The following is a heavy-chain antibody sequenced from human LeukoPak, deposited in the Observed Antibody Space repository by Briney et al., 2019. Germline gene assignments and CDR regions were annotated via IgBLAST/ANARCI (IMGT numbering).Heavy chain of an antibody. CDR1: GDSISSGDYY. J-gene: IGHJ3*02. CDR3: ARGPYAYDSSGAFDI. Sequence: SETLSLTCTVSGDSISSGDYYWSWIRQPAGKVLEWIGRLSSSGSTNYNPSPKRQVTIPVDTSKNQFSLKLSSVTAADTAVYCCARGPYAYDSSGAFDIWGQGTMVTVSS. D-gene: IGHD3-22*01. V-gene: IGHV4-61*02. CDR2: LSSSGST.